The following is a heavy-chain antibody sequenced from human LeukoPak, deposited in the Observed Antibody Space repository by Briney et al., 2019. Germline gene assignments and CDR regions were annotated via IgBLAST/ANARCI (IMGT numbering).Heavy chain of an antibody. D-gene: IGHD1-14*01. CDR2: IYSGGSA. J-gene: IGHJ4*02. CDR1: GFTFSSYV. V-gene: IGHV3-53*01. Sequence: PGGSLRLSCAASGFTFSSYVMSWVRQAPGKGLEWVSVIYSGGSAYYADSVKGRFTISRDNSKNTLYLQMNSLRAEDTAVYYCAREDRNYVAFDYWGQGTLVTVSS. CDR3: AREDRNYVAFDY.